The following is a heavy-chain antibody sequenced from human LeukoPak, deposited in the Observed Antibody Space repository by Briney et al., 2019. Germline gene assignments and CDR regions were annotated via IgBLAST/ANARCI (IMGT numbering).Heavy chain of an antibody. CDR1: GFTFSSYG. V-gene: IGHV4-39*07. Sequence: GTLRLSCAASGFTFSSYGMSWIRQPPGKGLEWIGSIYYSGSTYYNPSLKSRVTISVDTSKNQFSLKLSSVTAADTAVYYCAREVASAIDAFDIWGQGTMVTVSS. J-gene: IGHJ3*02. D-gene: IGHD2-15*01. CDR3: AREVASAIDAFDI. CDR2: IYYSGST.